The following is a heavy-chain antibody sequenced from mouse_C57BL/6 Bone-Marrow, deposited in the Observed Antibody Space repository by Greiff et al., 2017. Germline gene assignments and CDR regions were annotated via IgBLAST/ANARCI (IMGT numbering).Heavy chain of an antibody. Sequence: EVQLQESGAELVKPGASVKLSCTASGFNIKDYYMHWVKQRTEQGLEWIGRIDPEDGDTKYDPKFQGKATITAKTSSNPAYLQLSVLTTEDTAVSCCASLLDYWGQGTTLTVSS. CDR2: IDPEDGDT. J-gene: IGHJ2*01. V-gene: IGHV14-2*01. CDR3: ASLLDY. CDR1: GFNIKDYY.